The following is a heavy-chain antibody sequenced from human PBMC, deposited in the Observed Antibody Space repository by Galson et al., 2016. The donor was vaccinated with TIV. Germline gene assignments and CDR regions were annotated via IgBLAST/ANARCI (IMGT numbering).Heavy chain of an antibody. J-gene: IGHJ3*02. CDR1: GFTFDEYA. CDR3: VKADIYLETVVADGAFDI. V-gene: IGHV3-9*01. CDR2: ISRSSDRI. Sequence: SLRLSCAASGFTFDEYAMHWVRQAPGKGLEWVSGISRSSDRIAYADSVKGRFTISRDNAKNSLSLQMNSLRDEDTAFYYCVKADIYLETVVADGAFDIRGQGTMVTVSS. D-gene: IGHD3-3*01.